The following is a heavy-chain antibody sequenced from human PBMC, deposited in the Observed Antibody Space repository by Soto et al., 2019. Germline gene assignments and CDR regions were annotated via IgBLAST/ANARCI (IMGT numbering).Heavy chain of an antibody. J-gene: IGHJ6*02. CDR1: GFRFSSYN. CDR3: ATDSWGPEV. D-gene: IGHD7-27*01. CDR2: IWRDGNSQ. Sequence: QVQLVESGGGVVQPGRSLRLSCAASGFRFSSYNMHWVRQAPGKGLEWVTFIWRDGNSQSHADSVKGRFTVSRDNSKSTLYLQMDSLRGEDTAVYYCATDSWGPEVWGQGTTVTVSS. V-gene: IGHV3-33*01.